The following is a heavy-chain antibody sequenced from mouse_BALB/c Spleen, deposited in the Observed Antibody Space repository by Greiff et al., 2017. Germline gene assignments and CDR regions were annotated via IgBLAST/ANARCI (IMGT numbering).Heavy chain of an antibody. J-gene: IGHJ2*01. CDR3: ARGGPYGYDRGADY. Sequence: VKLVESGPGLVAPSQSLSITCTVSGFSLTSYGVHWVRQPPGKGLEWLGVIWAGGSTNYNSALMSRLSISKDNSKSQVFLKMNSLQTDDTAMYYCARGGPYGYDRGADYWGQGTTLTVSS. CDR1: GFSLTSYG. V-gene: IGHV2-9*02. CDR2: IWAGGST. D-gene: IGHD2-2*01.